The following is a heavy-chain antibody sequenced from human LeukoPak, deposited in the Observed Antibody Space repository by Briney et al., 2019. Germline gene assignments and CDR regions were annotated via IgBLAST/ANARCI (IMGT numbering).Heavy chain of an antibody. V-gene: IGHV1-69*13. CDR2: IIPIFGTA. D-gene: IGHD3-10*01. J-gene: IGHJ5*02. Sequence: SVKVSCKASRGTFSSYAIIWVRQAPGQGLEWMGGIIPIFGTANYAQKFQGRVTISADESTSTVYMELSSLRSEDTAVYYCARDVTMVRGARYRPYKWFDPWGQGTLVTVSS. CDR3: ARDVTMVRGARYRPYKWFDP. CDR1: RGTFSSYA.